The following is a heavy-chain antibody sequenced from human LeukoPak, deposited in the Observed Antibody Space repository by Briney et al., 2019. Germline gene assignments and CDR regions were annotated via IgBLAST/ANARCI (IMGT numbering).Heavy chain of an antibody. D-gene: IGHD3-9*01. CDR2: IYTNGST. CDR3: FRERGAYDILTGSVFNWFDP. J-gene: IGHJ5*02. Sequence: PSETLSLTCTVSGGSISSYYWSWIRQPAGKGLEWIGRIYTNGSTNYNPSLKSRVTMSVDTSKNQFSLKLSSVTAADTAVYFCFRERGAYDILTGSVFNWFDPWGQGTLVTVSS. CDR1: GGSISSYY. V-gene: IGHV4-4*07.